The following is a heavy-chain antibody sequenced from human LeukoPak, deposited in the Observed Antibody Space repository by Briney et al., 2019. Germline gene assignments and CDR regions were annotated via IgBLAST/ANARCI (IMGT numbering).Heavy chain of an antibody. CDR2: ISWDGNKV. CDR1: GFSFDDYA. V-gene: IGHV3-9*01. D-gene: IGHD1-26*01. J-gene: IGHJ4*02. CDR3: AKDRPVATTLHHFDH. Sequence: PGGSLRLSCVVSGFSFDDYAMHWVRQGPGKALERVSVISWDGNKVAYADSVKGRFTISRDNAKNSLYLQMTSLRPEDTAFYDCAKDRPVATTLHHFDHWGLGTLVTVSS.